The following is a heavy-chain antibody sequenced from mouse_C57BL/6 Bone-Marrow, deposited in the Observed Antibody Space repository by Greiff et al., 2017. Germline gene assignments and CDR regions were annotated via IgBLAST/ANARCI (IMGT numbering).Heavy chain of an antibody. CDR3: ARSPGFAY. Sequence: QVQLQQPGAELVRPGTSVKLSCKASGYTFTSYWMHWVKQRPGQGLEWIGVIDPSDSYTNYNQKFKGKATLTVDTSSSTAYMQLSSLTSEDSAVYYCARSPGFAYWAKGLWSLSLQ. J-gene: IGHJ3*01. V-gene: IGHV1-59*01. CDR2: IDPSDSYT. CDR1: GYTFTSYW.